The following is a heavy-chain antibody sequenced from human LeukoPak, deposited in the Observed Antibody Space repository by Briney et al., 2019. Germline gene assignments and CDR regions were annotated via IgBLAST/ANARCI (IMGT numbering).Heavy chain of an antibody. CDR1: GFTCSSYS. CDR3: ARVSSGYDYRGYYYYYYMDV. J-gene: IGHJ6*03. D-gene: IGHD5-12*01. CDR2: ISSRSRYI. Sequence: GGAVRLSCAASGFTCSSYSLNWVRKAPGKGLEGVSSISSRSRYIFYADSVKGRFTTSRDNAKKSLYLQMNSPRAEDTAVYYCARVSSGYDYRGYYYYYYMDVWGKGTTVTISS. V-gene: IGHV3-21*01.